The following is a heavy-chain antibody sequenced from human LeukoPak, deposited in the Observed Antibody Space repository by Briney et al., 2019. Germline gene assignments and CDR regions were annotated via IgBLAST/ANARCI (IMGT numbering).Heavy chain of an antibody. V-gene: IGHV1-69*13. D-gene: IGHD6-13*01. CDR3: ARARSWPRDAFDI. CDR2: IIPIFGTA. CDR1: GGTFSSYA. J-gene: IGHJ3*02. Sequence: SVKVSCKASGGTFSSYAISWVRQAPGQGLEWMGGIIPIFGTANYAQKFRGRVTITADESTSTAYMELSSLRSEDTAVYYCARARSWPRDAFDIWGQGTMVTVSS.